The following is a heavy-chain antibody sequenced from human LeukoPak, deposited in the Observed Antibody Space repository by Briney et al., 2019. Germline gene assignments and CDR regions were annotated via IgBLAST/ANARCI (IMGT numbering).Heavy chain of an antibody. CDR1: GFTFSSYW. V-gene: IGHV3-7*01. CDR3: ARRGIAAAGCFYP. Sequence: PGGSLRLSCPAAGFTFSSYWMSWVRQAPGKGLEWVANIKQDGGEKYYVDSVKGRFTISRDNAKNSLYLQMNSLRAEDTAVYYCARRGIAAAGCFYPWGQGTLVTVSS. CDR2: IKQDGGEK. D-gene: IGHD6-13*01. J-gene: IGHJ5*02.